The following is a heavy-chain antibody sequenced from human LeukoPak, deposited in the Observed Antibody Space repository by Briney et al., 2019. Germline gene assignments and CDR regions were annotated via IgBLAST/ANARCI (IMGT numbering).Heavy chain of an antibody. V-gene: IGHV1-2*06. CDR3: ARENDFNYLFDY. CDR2: INPTTGVT. J-gene: IGHJ4*02. CDR1: RDIFTAYL. D-gene: IGHD3-3*01. Sequence: ASVKVSCKASRDIFTAYLMLWVRQAPGQGLEWMGRINPTTGVTTYAQRFQDRVTMTRDASVNTVYMELNRLTTADTAMYYCARENDFNYLFDYWGRGTLITVSS.